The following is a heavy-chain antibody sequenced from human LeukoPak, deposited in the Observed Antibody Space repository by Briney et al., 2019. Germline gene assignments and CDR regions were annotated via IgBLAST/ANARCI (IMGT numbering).Heavy chain of an antibody. CDR3: AKDLYPKGGTPIAAAVVYFDY. Sequence: GGSLRLSCAASGFTFSSYAMSWVRQAPGKGLEWVSAISGSGGSTYYADSVKGRFTISRDNSKNTLYLQMNSLRAEDTAVYYCAKDLYPKGGTPIAAAVVYFDYWGQGTLVTVSS. V-gene: IGHV3-23*01. CDR1: GFTFSSYA. CDR2: ISGSGGST. D-gene: IGHD6-13*01. J-gene: IGHJ4*02.